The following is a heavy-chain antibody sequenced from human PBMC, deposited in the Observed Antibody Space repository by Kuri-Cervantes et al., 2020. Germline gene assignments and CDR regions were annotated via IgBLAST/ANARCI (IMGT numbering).Heavy chain of an antibody. CDR2: IGTAGDT. J-gene: IGHJ4*02. Sequence: GGSLRLSCAASGFTFSNYDMHWVRQATGKGLEWVSAIGTAGDTYYPGSVKGRFTISRENAKNSLYLQMNSLRTEDTALYYCAKDRSRYLHPNYFDYWGQGTLVTVSS. D-gene: IGHD3-9*01. CDR1: GFTFSNYD. V-gene: IGHV3-13*01. CDR3: AKDRSRYLHPNYFDY.